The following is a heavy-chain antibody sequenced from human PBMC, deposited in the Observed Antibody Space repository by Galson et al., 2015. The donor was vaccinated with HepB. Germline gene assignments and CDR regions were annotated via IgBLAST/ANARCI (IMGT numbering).Heavy chain of an antibody. CDR3: ARGYEAIFGVVSELDF. V-gene: IGHV4-30-4*01. CDR2: IYYNGGT. J-gene: IGHJ4*02. Sequence: TLSLTCTVSGGSISSDDHYWSWVRRPPGKGLEWIGYIYYNGGTYYKPSLKSRVAMSVDTSENQFSLKLSSVTAADTAVYYCARGYEAIFGVVSELDFWGQGILVTVSS. D-gene: IGHD3-3*01. CDR1: GGSISSDDHY.